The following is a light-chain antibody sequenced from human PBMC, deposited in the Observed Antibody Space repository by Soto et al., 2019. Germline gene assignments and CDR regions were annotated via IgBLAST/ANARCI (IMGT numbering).Light chain of an antibody. CDR3: QSYDSSLSGRVV. CDR1: SSNIGAGYG. CDR2: GNS. J-gene: IGLJ2*01. V-gene: IGLV1-40*01. Sequence: PVLTQPPSVSGAPGQRVTISCTGSSSNIGAGYGVHWYQHLPGTAPKLLIYGNSNRPSGVPDRFSGSKSGTSASLAITGLKAEDEADYYCQSYDSSLSGRVVFGGGTKLTVL.